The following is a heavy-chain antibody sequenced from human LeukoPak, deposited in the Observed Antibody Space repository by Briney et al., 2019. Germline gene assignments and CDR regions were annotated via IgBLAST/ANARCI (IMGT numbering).Heavy chain of an antibody. CDR3: ARVKSYYYDTSDKDAFDI. Sequence: VASVKVSCKASGYTFTSHFMHWVRQAPGQGLEWMGIINPRGGSTSYTQKFQGRVTMTRDTSTSTVYMELSSLRSEDTAVYYCARVKSYYYDTSDKDAFDIWGQGTMVTVSS. CDR1: GYTFTSHF. J-gene: IGHJ3*02. D-gene: IGHD3-22*01. V-gene: IGHV1-46*01. CDR2: INPRGGST.